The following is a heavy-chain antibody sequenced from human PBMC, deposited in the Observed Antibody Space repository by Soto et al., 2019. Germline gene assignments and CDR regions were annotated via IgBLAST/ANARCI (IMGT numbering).Heavy chain of an antibody. CDR2: IGRGDDK. V-gene: IGHV3-23*01. D-gene: IGHD2-15*01. CDR3: AKDGTTGGQHYYGMDV. CDR1: GFTFWDYV. Sequence: PWCCLRLSCAASGFTFWDYVMDVSRQGPGKGLEWVSTIGRGDDKYYADSVKGRFTISRDTSKNTLFLQMNSLRAEDTALYFCAKDGTTGGQHYYGMDVWGKGTTVTVSS. J-gene: IGHJ6*04.